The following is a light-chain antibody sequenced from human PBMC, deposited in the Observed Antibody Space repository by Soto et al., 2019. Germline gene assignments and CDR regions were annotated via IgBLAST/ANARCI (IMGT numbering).Light chain of an antibody. V-gene: IGLV2-14*01. J-gene: IGLJ1*01. CDR2: EVS. CDR1: SRDVGGYNY. CDR3: SSYTSSSTPYV. Sequence: QSALTQPASVSGSPGQSITIACTGTSRDVGGYNYVSWYQQHPGKAPKLMIYEVSNRPSEVSNRFSGSKSGNTASLTISGLQDEDEADYYCSSYTSSSTPYVFGTGTKLTVL.